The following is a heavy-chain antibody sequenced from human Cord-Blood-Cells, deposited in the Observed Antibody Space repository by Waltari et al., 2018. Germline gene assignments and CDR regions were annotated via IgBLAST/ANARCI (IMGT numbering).Heavy chain of an antibody. CDR1: GYTFTSYA. J-gene: IGHJ6*02. CDR2: INAGNGNT. V-gene: IGHV1-3*01. Sequence: QVQLVQSGAEVKKPGASVKVSCKASGYTFTSYAMHWLRQAPGQRLEWMGWINAGNGNTKYSQKFQGRVTITRDTSASTAYMELSSLRSEDTAVYYCGAGPSYYYGMDVWGQGTTVTVSS. CDR3: GAGPSYYYGMDV.